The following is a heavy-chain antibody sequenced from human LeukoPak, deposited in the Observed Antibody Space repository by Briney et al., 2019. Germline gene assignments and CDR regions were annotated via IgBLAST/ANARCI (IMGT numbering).Heavy chain of an antibody. J-gene: IGHJ3*02. CDR3: AKDPVSIGAFDI. CDR2: INPNSGGT. V-gene: IGHV1-2*02. CDR1: GYTFTGYY. D-gene: IGHD4-4*01. Sequence: ASVKVSCKASGYTFTGYYMHWVRQAPGQGLEWMGWINPNSGGTSYAQKFQGRVTMTRDTSISTAYMELSRLRSDDTAVYYCAKDPVSIGAFDIWGQGTMVTVSS.